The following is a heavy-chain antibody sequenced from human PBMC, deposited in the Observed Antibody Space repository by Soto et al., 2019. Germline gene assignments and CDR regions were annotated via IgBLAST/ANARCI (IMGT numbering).Heavy chain of an antibody. V-gene: IGHV1-18*01. CDR2: IDPSNGNT. CDR3: ARGGPESNAYYYYMDV. J-gene: IGHJ6*03. Sequence: QVQLLQSGGEVRKPGASVKVSCKASGYTFSKYGISWVRQARGQGLEWMAWIDPSNGNTNYAQKFQGRVTLTTDTSTTAADMDLRSAKSDDTAVYFCARGGPESNAYYYYMDVWGKGTTVTVSS. CDR1: GYTFSKYG.